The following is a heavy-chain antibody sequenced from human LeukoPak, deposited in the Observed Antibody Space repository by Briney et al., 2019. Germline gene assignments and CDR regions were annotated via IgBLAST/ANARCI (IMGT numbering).Heavy chain of an antibody. CDR2: INWNGGST. V-gene: IGHV3-20*04. J-gene: IGHJ4*02. D-gene: IGHD5-18*01. CDR1: GFTFSSYS. CDR3: ASVADTAMAFDY. Sequence: GGSLILSCAASGFTFSSYSMNWVRQAPGKGLEWVSGINWNGGSTGYADSVKGRFTISRDNAKNSLYLQMNSLRAEDTALYYCASVADTAMAFDYWGQGTLVTVSS.